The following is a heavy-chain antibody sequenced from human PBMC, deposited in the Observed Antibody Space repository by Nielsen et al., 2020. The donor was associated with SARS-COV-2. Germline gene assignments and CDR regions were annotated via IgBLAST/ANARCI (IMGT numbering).Heavy chain of an antibody. CDR3: TRGKWAMEDPDY. CDR1: GFTFGDYE. CDR2: IRSKTYGETT. V-gene: IGHV3-49*01. Sequence: GESLKISCTASGFTFGDYEMSWFRQAPGKGLEWVGFIRSKTYGETTRYAASVKDRFTISRDGSKSIAYLQMNSLKTEDTAVYYCTRGKWAMEDPDYWGLGTQVTVSS. J-gene: IGHJ4*02. D-gene: IGHD1-26*01.